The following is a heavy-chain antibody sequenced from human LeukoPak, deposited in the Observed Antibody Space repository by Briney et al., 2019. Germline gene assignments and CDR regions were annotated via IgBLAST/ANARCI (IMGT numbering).Heavy chain of an antibody. V-gene: IGHV3-74*01. CDR1: EFTIRRYW. CDR3: ARGWNTTPRSGFDI. J-gene: IGHJ3*02. D-gene: IGHD1/OR15-1a*01. CDR2: INNDGSIT. Sequence: GGSLRLSCAASEFTIRRYWMHWVRQAPGKGLVWVSNINNDGSITTYADSVKGRFTISRDNVKNTLFLQMNSLGAEDTALYYCARGWNTTPRSGFDIWGLGTMVTVSS.